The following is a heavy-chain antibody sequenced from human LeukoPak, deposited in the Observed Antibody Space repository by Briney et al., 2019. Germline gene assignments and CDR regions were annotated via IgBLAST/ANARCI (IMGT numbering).Heavy chain of an antibody. J-gene: IGHJ4*02. CDR3: ARYCTSTSCAFEY. V-gene: IGHV3-23*01. CDR1: GFTFSSYA. D-gene: IGHD2-2*01. CDR2: INGGGGNT. Sequence: PGGSLRLSCAASGFTFSSYAMSWVRQAPGKGLEWVSAINGGGGNTYYADSVKGRFTISRDNSKNMVYLQMNSLRADDTAVYYCARYCTSTSCAFEYWGQGTLVTVSS.